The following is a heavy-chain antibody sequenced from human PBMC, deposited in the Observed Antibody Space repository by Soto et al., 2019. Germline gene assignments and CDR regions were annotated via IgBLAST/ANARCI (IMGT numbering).Heavy chain of an antibody. CDR1: GFTFSSYG. J-gene: IGHJ4*02. V-gene: IGHV3-33*01. CDR3: ARDRWSAPDY. CDR2: IWYDGSNK. D-gene: IGHD2-15*01. Sequence: QVQLVESGGGVVQPGRSLRLSCAASGFTFSSYGMHWVRQAPGKGLEWVAVIWYDGSNKYYADSVKGRFTISRDNSKNTLDLQMNSLRAEDTAGYYCARDRWSAPDYWGQGTLVTVSS.